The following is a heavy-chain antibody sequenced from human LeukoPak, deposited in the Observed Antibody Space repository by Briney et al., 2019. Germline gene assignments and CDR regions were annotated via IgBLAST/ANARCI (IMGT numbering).Heavy chain of an antibody. D-gene: IGHD3-22*01. V-gene: IGHV3-30*02. CDR3: ARSSGYYYWGASGGN. Sequence: PGGSLRLSCAASGFTFSSYGMHWVRQAPGKGLEWVAFIRYDGSNKYYADPVKGRFTISRDNSKNTLYLQMNSLRAEDTAVYYCARSSGYYYWGASGGNWGQGTLVTVSS. CDR1: GFTFSSYG. CDR2: IRYDGSNK. J-gene: IGHJ4*02.